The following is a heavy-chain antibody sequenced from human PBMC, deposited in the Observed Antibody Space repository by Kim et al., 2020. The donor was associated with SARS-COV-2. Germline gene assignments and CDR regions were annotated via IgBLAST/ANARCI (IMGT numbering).Heavy chain of an antibody. V-gene: IGHV3-23*01. CDR2: ATT. J-gene: IGHJ4*02. D-gene: IGHD5-12*01. CDR3: AKSGQLDY. Sequence: ATTYYPGSVEGRFTNTKDNSKNTLYLQMNNLRAEDTAVYFCAKSGQLDYWGQGTLVTVSS.